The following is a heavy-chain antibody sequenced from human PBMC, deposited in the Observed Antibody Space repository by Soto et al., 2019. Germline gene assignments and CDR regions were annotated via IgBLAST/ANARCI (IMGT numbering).Heavy chain of an antibody. Sequence: ASETLSLTCTVSGGSISSGGYYWSWIRQHPGKGLEWIGYIYYSGSTYYNPSLKSRVTISVDTSKNQFSLKLSSVTAADTAVYYCARRYYGSGSYFDWFDPWGQGTLVTVSS. D-gene: IGHD3-10*01. V-gene: IGHV4-31*03. CDR2: IYYSGST. CDR1: GGSISSGGYY. J-gene: IGHJ5*02. CDR3: ARRYYGSGSYFDWFDP.